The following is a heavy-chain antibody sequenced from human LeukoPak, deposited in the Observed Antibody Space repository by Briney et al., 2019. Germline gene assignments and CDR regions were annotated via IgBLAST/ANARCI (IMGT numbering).Heavy chain of an antibody. V-gene: IGHV1-2*02. D-gene: IGHD3-16*01. CDR2: INPNSGGT. CDR1: GYTFTGYY. Sequence: GASVKVSCKASGYTFTGYYMHWVRQAPGQGLEWMGWINPNSGGTNYAQKFQGRVTMTRDTSISTAYMELSRLRSDDTAVYYCARDLASYGYGWRAAGDYWGQGTLVTVSS. CDR3: ARDLASYGYGWRAAGDY. J-gene: IGHJ4*02.